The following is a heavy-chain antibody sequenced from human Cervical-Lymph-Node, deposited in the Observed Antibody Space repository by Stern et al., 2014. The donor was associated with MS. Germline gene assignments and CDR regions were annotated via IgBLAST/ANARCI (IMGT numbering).Heavy chain of an antibody. J-gene: IGHJ5*02. CDR3: ARNGYVEYGPFDP. CDR1: GGTFSSYA. CDR2: INPIFGTA. V-gene: IGHV1-69*01. D-gene: IGHD5-12*01. Sequence: VHLVESGAEVKKPGSSVKVSCKASGGTFSSYAISWVRQAPGQGLEWMGGINPIFGTANYAQKFQGRVTITADESTSTAYMELSSLRSEDTAVYYCARNGYVEYGPFDPWGQGTLVTVSS.